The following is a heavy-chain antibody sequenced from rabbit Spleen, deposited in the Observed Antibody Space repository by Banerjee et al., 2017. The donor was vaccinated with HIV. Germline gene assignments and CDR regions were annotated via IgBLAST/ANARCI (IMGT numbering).Heavy chain of an antibody. CDR1: GVSFSDKDV. J-gene: IGHJ4*01. Sequence: QEQLEESGGDLVKPEGSLTLTCTASGVSFSDKDVMCWVRQAPGKGLEWIACINIVTGKSVYASWAKGRFTMSRTSSTTVTLQMTSLTVADTATYFCARDLVAVIGWNFNLWGPGTLVT. CDR2: INIVTGKS. CDR3: ARDLVAVIGWNFNL. D-gene: IGHD1-1*01. V-gene: IGHV1S45*01.